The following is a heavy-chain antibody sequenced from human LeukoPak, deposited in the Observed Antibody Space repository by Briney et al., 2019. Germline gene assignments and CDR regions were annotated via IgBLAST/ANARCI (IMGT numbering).Heavy chain of an antibody. J-gene: IGHJ4*02. CDR1: GYTFTSYW. D-gene: IGHD3-22*01. V-gene: IGHV5-51*01. CDR2: IYPGDSDT. CDR3: ARSMSSGFYSDFDY. Sequence: LGESMKISCKGSGYTFTSYWIGWVRQMPGKGLEWMGIIYPGDSDTRYSPSFQGQVTISADKSISTAYLQWSSLKASDTAMYYCARSMSSGFYSDFDYWGQGTLVTVSS.